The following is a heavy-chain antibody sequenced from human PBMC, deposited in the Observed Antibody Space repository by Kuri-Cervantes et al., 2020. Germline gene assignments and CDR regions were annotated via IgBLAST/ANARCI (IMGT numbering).Heavy chain of an antibody. V-gene: IGHV1-18*01. D-gene: IGHD3-16*01. J-gene: IGHJ6*03. CDR2: ISAYNGDT. CDR1: GYTFTSYG. CDR3: ARLGGGYYMDV. Sequence: ASVKVSCKASGYTFTSYGISWVRQAPGQGLEWMGWISAYNGDTNYAQKLQGWVTMTRDTSISTAYMELSRLRSDDTAVYYCARLGGGYYMDVWGKGTTVTVSS.